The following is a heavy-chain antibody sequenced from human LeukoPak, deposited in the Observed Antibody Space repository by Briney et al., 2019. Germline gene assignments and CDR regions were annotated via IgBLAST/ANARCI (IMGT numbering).Heavy chain of an antibody. CDR1: GYIFTRYA. J-gene: IGHJ6*04. CDR3: ARMGKHIVVVFRDYGMDV. D-gene: IGHD2-21*01. CDR2: IDAGNGNT. Sequence: ASVKVSCKASGYIFTRYAMHWVRQAPGQRLEWMGWIDAGNGNTKCSQKFQDRVIITRDTSASTVYMELSSLRSEDTAVYFCARMGKHIVVVFRDYGMDVWGNGTTVTVSS. V-gene: IGHV1-3*01.